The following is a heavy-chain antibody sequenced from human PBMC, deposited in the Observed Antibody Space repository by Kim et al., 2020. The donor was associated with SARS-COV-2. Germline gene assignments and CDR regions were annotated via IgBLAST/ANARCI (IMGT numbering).Heavy chain of an antibody. CDR2: IYYSGST. Sequence: SETLSLTCTVSGGSISSGGYYWSWIRQHPGKGLEWIGYIYYSGSTYYNPSLKSRVTISVDTSKNQFSLKLSSVTAADTAVYYCARDLRDIASCSSTSCPQHHNWFDPWGQGTLVTVSS. CDR3: ARDLRDIASCSSTSCPQHHNWFDP. V-gene: IGHV4-31*03. CDR1: GGSISSGGYY. D-gene: IGHD2-2*01. J-gene: IGHJ5*02.